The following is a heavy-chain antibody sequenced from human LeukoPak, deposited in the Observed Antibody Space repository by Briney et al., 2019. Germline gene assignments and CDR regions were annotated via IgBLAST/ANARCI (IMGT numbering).Heavy chain of an antibody. Sequence: PGGSLRLSCAASGFTFSSYAMHWVRQAPGKGLEYVSAISSNGGSTYYADSVKGRFTISRDNSKNTLYLQMSSLRAEDTAVYYCVKSTEWELRLAFDIWGQGTMVTVSS. D-gene: IGHD1-26*01. CDR3: VKSTEWELRLAFDI. J-gene: IGHJ3*02. V-gene: IGHV3-64D*06. CDR1: GFTFSSYA. CDR2: ISSNGGST.